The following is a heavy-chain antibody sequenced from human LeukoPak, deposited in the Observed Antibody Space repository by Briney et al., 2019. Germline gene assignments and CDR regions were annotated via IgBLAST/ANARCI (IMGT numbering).Heavy chain of an antibody. J-gene: IGHJ4*02. Sequence: GASVKVSCKASGGTFSSYAISWVRQAPGQGLEWMGRIIPIFGTANYAQKFQGRVTITTDESTSTAYIELSSLRSEDTAVYYCARDWSSGWYRYWGQGTLVTVSS. CDR3: ARDWSSGWYRY. V-gene: IGHV1-69*05. D-gene: IGHD6-19*01. CDR2: IIPIFGTA. CDR1: GGTFSSYA.